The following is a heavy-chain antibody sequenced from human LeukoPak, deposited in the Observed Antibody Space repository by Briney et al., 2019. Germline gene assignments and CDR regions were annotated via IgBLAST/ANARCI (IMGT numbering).Heavy chain of an antibody. Sequence: GGSLRLSCAASGSTFSTYSMNWVRQAPGKGLEWVSSISSSSDYIYYADSVKGRFTVSRDNAKNSLHLQMNSLRAEDTAVYYCARDIAGRELLDYWGQGTLVTVSS. CDR1: GSTFSTYS. CDR2: ISSSSDYI. V-gene: IGHV3-21*01. J-gene: IGHJ4*02. D-gene: IGHD1-26*01. CDR3: ARDIAGRELLDY.